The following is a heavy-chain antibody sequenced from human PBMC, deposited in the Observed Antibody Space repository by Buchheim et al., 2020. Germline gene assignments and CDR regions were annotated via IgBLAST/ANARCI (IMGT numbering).Heavy chain of an antibody. CDR3: ARGPPVVAAIYWFDP. Sequence: QVQLQESGPGLVKPSQTLSLTCTVSGGSISSGSYYWSWIRQPAGKGLEWIGRIYTSGSTNYNPSLKSRVTISVDTSKNQFSLKLSSVTAADTAVYYCARGPPVVAAIYWFDPWGQGTL. V-gene: IGHV4-61*02. J-gene: IGHJ5*02. D-gene: IGHD2-15*01. CDR1: GGSISSGSYY. CDR2: IYTSGST.